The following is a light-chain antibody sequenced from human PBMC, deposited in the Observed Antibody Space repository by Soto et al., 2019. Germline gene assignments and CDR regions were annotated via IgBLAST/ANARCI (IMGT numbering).Light chain of an antibody. CDR2: DAS. V-gene: IGKV1-13*02. J-gene: IGKJ1*01. Sequence: IRMTQSPSSLSASVGDRVTITCRASQSISSYLNWYQQKPGKAPKLLIYDASRLESGVPSRFSGSGSGTDFTLTITGLQPDDFATYYCQQFDTFFWTFGPGTRVEIK. CDR1: QSISSY. CDR3: QQFDTFFWT.